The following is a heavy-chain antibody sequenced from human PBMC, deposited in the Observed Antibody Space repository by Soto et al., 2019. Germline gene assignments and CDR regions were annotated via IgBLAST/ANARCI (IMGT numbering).Heavy chain of an antibody. CDR1: GYTFTSYA. CDR3: ARVVVSIWSDAFDI. Sequence: QVQLVQSGAEVKKPGASVKVSCKASGYTFTSYAMHWVRQAPGQRLEWMGWINTGNGNTKYSQNFQGRVTITRDTSASPAYMELSSLRSEDTAVYYCARVVVSIWSDAFDIWGQGTMVTVSS. J-gene: IGHJ3*02. V-gene: IGHV1-3*04. CDR2: INTGNGNT. D-gene: IGHD6-13*01.